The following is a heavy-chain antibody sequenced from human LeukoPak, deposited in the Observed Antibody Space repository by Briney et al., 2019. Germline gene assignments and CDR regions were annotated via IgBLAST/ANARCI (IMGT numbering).Heavy chain of an antibody. CDR3: ARRGSEWNSYFYPMDV. Sequence: GGSLRLSCAASRFTFSAYAMSWVRQAPGKGLEWVSGISGSDASTFYADSVMGRFTISRDNSMNTLYLQMNNVRAEDAAIYFCARRGSEWNSYFYPMDVWGQGTTVTVSS. J-gene: IGHJ6*02. D-gene: IGHD3-3*01. V-gene: IGHV3-23*01. CDR2: ISGSDAST. CDR1: RFTFSAYA.